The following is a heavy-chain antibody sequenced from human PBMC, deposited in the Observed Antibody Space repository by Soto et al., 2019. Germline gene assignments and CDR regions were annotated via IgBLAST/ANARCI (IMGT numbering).Heavy chain of an antibody. CDR3: AHSLYYDSSGRYFNY. Sequence: QITLKESGPTLVKPTQTLTLTCTFSGFSLSTSGVGVGWIRQPPGKALEWLALIYWDDDKRYSPSLKSRLTITKDTSKNQVVLTMTTMDPVDTATYYCAHSLYYDSSGRYFNYWGQGTLVTVSS. D-gene: IGHD3-22*01. CDR2: IYWDDDK. CDR1: GFSLSTSGVG. V-gene: IGHV2-5*02. J-gene: IGHJ4*02.